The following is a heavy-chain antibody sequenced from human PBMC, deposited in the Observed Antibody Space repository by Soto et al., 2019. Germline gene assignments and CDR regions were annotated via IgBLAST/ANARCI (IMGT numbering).Heavy chain of an antibody. CDR3: ARGWYRLYYYYMDV. CDR1: GGSFSGYY. Sequence: SETLSLTCAVYGGSFSGYYWSWIRQPPGKGLEWIGEINHSGSTNYNPSLKSRVTISVDTSKNQFSLKLSSVTAADTAVYYCARGWYRLYYYYMDVWGKGTTVTVSS. D-gene: IGHD6-13*01. V-gene: IGHV4-34*01. J-gene: IGHJ6*03. CDR2: INHSGST.